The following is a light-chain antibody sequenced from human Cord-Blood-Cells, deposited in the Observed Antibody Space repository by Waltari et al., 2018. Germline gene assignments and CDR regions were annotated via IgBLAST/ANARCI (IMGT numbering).Light chain of an antibody. CDR1: SSNIVAGYD. CDR3: QSYDSSLRGV. J-gene: IGLJ3*02. CDR2: GNS. Sequence: QSVLTQPPPVSGAPGQRVTISCTGSSSNIVAGYDVHWYQQLPGTAPKLLIYGNSNRPSGVPDRFSGSKSGTSASLAITGLQAEDEADYYCQSYDSSLRGVFGGGTKLTVL. V-gene: IGLV1-40*01.